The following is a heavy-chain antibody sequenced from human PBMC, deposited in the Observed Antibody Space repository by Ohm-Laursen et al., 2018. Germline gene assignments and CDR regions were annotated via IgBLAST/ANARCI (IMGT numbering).Heavy chain of an antibody. CDR2: IGGDDRT. CDR3: AKGSSNARPYFFDS. CDR1: GFSFSSYA. J-gene: IGHJ4*02. V-gene: IGHV3-23*01. Sequence: SLRLSCAASGFSFSSYAVTWVRQAPGKGLEWVSAIGGDDRTHYADSVKGRFTISKDKSKNMLYLQMNSLRAEDTAVYYCAKGSSNARPYFFDSWGQGALVTVSS. D-gene: IGHD6-13*01.